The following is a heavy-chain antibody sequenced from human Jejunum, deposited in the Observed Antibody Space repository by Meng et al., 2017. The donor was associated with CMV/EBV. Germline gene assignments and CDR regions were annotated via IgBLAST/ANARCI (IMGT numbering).Heavy chain of an antibody. CDR3: AHSIVVVPAQPSNWFDP. CDR1: LSSSGGG. CDR2: IYWDDDK. J-gene: IGHJ5*02. Sequence: LSSSGGGVGCIRQPPGKALEWLALIYWDDDKRYSPSLKSRLTITKDTSKNQVVLTMTSMDPVDTATYYCAHSIVVVPAQPSNWFDPWGQGTLVTVSS. D-gene: IGHD2-2*01. V-gene: IGHV2-5*02.